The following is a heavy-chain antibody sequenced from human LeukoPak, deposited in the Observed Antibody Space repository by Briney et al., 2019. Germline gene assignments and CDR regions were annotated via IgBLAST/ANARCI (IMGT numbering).Heavy chain of an antibody. CDR3: AKSSGLLPYYFDY. CDR1: GFTFSSYA. CDR2: ISGSGGST. Sequence: GGSLRLSCAASGFTFSSYAMSWVRQAPGKGLEWVSAISGSGGSTYYADSVKGRFTISRDNSKNMLYLQMNSLRAEDTAVYYCAKSSGLLPYYFDYWGQGALVTVSS. J-gene: IGHJ4*02. D-gene: IGHD2-15*01. V-gene: IGHV3-23*01.